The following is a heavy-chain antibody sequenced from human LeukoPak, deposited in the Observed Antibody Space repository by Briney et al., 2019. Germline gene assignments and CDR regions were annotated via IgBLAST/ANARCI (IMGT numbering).Heavy chain of an antibody. V-gene: IGHV3-30*19. D-gene: IGHD3-3*01. J-gene: IGHJ4*02. CDR1: GFTFSSYG. CDR3: ARLREIPVFGVVTKSTSYFDY. CDR2: ICYDGSNK. Sequence: GGSLRLSCAASGFTFSSYGMHWVRQAPGKGLEWVAVICYDGSNKYYADSVKGRFTISRDNSKNTLYLQMNSLRAEDAAVYYCARLREIPVFGVVTKSTSYFDYWGQGTLVTVSS.